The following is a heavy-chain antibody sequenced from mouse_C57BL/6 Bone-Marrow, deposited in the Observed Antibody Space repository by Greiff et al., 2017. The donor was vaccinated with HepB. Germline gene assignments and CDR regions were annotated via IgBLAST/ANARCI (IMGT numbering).Heavy chain of an antibody. Sequence: DVKLVESGGGLVKPGGSLKLSCAASGFTFSDYGMHWVRQAPEKGLEWVAYISSGRSTIYYADTVKGRFTISRDNAKNTLFLQMTSLRSEDTAMYYCARPITTVLYWYFDVWGTGTTVTVSS. D-gene: IGHD1-1*01. V-gene: IGHV5-17*01. CDR1: GFTFSDYG. CDR3: ARPITTVLYWYFDV. J-gene: IGHJ1*03. CDR2: ISSGRSTI.